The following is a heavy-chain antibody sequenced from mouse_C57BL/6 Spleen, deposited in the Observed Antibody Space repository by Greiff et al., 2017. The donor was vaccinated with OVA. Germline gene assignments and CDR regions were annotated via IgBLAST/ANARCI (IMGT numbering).Heavy chain of an antibody. CDR2: IDPSDSYT. V-gene: IGHV1-69*01. D-gene: IGHD1-1*01. Sequence: QVQLKQPGAELVMPGASVKLSCKASGYTFTSYWMHWVKQRPGQGLEWIGEIDPSDSYTNYNQKFKGKSTLTVDKSSSTAYMQLSSLTSEDSAVYYCARRLDYGSSPWFAYWGQGTLVTVSA. J-gene: IGHJ3*01. CDR3: ARRLDYGSSPWFAY. CDR1: GYTFTSYW.